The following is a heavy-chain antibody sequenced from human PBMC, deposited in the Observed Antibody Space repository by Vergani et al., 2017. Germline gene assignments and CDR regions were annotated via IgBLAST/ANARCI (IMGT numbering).Heavy chain of an antibody. D-gene: IGHD3-3*01. CDR3: AKDNPYYDFWSGYYTPHYYMDV. CDR2: VFHSGSS. J-gene: IGHJ6*03. V-gene: IGHV4-38-2*02. Sequence: QVQLQESGPGLVKPSETLSLTCSVSGYSISRGYYWGWIRQPPGKGLEWIATVFHSGSSYYNPSLRRRVTISVETAKNQFSLRLTTLPAADPAVYYCAKDNPYYDFWSGYYTPHYYMDVWGKGTTVTVSS. CDR1: GYSISRGYY.